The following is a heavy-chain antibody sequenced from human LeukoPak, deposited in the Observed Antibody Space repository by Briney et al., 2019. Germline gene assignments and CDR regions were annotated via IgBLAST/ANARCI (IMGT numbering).Heavy chain of an antibody. CDR1: GYTFTGYY. Sequence: ASVKVSCKASGYTFTGYYMHWVRQAPGQGLEWMGWINPNSGGTNYAQKFQGRVTMTRDTSISTAYMELSRLRSDDTAVYYCAALIVGAKGRPNWFDPWGQGTLVTVSS. J-gene: IGHJ5*02. CDR2: INPNSGGT. CDR3: AALIVGAKGRPNWFDP. D-gene: IGHD1-26*01. V-gene: IGHV1-2*02.